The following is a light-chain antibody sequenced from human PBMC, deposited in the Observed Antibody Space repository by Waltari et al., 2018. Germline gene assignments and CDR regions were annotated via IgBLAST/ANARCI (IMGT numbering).Light chain of an antibody. Sequence: AIRMTQSPASLPASTGDRATISCRASQGVSTYLAWYQQKPGKAPSLLIYAASTLESGVPSKFSGSGSGTDFTLTISCLQSEDFATYYCQQYHTYPWTFGQGTKVEI. CDR2: AAS. V-gene: IGKV1-8*01. J-gene: IGKJ1*01. CDR1: QGVSTY. CDR3: QQYHTYPWT.